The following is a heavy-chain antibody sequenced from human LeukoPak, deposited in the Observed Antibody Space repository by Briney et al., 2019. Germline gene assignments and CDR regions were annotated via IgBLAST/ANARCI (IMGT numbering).Heavy chain of an antibody. V-gene: IGHV3-11*04. D-gene: IGHD3-10*02. CDR2: ISSSGSTI. CDR3: AELGITMIGGV. Sequence: TGGSLRLSCAASGFTVSSNYMSWVRQAPGKGLEWVSYISSSGSTIYYADSVKGRFTISRDNAKNSLYLQMNSLRAEDTAVYYCAELGITMIGGVWGKGTTVTISS. CDR1: GFTVSSNY. J-gene: IGHJ6*04.